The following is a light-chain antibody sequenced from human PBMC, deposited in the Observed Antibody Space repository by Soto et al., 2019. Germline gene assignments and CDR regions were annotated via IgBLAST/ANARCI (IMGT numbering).Light chain of an antibody. Sequence: QSALTQRASVSGSPGQSITISCTGSSSDIGTYTYVSWYQQHPGIAPKLIIYEVINRPSGVSDRFSGSRSGNTASLTISGLQAEDEADYYCSSFTNTGTVIFGGGTKPTVL. CDR3: SSFTNTGTVI. CDR1: SSDIGTYTY. J-gene: IGLJ2*01. V-gene: IGLV2-14*01. CDR2: EVI.